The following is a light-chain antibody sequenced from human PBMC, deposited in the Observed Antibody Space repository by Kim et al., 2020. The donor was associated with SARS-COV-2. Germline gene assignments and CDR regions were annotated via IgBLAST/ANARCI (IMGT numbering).Light chain of an antibody. Sequence: GHSITISCTGTSSDVGGYDYVSWYRQHPGEVPKLMIFDVNDRPSGVSNRFSGSKSGNTASLTISGLQAEDEADYYCSSYTSSNTYVFGTGTKVTVL. CDR1: SSDVGGYDY. V-gene: IGLV2-14*03. J-gene: IGLJ1*01. CDR2: DVN. CDR3: SSYTSSNTYV.